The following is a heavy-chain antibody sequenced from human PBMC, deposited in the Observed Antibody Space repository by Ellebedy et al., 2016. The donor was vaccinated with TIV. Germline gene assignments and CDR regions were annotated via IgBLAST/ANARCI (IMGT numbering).Heavy chain of an antibody. CDR1: GGSISSYY. J-gene: IGHJ4*02. CDR2: IYYSGYT. D-gene: IGHD3-22*01. Sequence: SETLSLTCTVSGGSISSYYWNWIRQPPGKGLEWIGYIYYSGYTNYNLSLKSRVTISIDTSKNQFSLNVSSVTAADTAVYYCARGTDSGGFHFDSWGQGTLVTVSS. CDR3: ARGTDSGGFHFDS. V-gene: IGHV4-59*08.